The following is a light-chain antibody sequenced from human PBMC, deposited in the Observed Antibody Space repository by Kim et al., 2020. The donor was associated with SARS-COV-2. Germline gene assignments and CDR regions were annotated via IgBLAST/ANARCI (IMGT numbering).Light chain of an antibody. Sequence: EIVLTQSPGTLSLSPGERATLSCRASQSVTTNYLAWLQQKPGQAPRLLIYGASSRATGIPDRFSGSGSGTDFTLTISRLEREDFAVYYCQQFGNSPYTFGQGTKLEI. CDR1: QSVTTNY. CDR3: QQFGNSPYT. CDR2: GAS. V-gene: IGKV3-20*01. J-gene: IGKJ2*01.